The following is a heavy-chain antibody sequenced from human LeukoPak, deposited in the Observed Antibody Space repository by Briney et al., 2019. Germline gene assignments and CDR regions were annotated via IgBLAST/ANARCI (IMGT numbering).Heavy chain of an antibody. V-gene: IGHV3-49*03. CDR1: GFTFGDYA. CDR2: IRSKAYGGTT. D-gene: IGHD3-9*01. CDR3: TRDGGYDILTGTFDY. J-gene: IGHJ4*02. Sequence: PGGSLRLSCTASGFTFGDYAMSWFRQAPGKGLEWVGFIRSKAYGGTTEYAASVKGRFTISRDDSKSIAYLQMNSLKTEDTAVYYCTRDGGYDILTGTFDYWGQGTLVTVSS.